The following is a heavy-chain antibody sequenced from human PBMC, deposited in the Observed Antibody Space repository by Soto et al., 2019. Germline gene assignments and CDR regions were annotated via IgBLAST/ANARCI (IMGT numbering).Heavy chain of an antibody. D-gene: IGHD2-15*01. CDR2: IVVGSGNT. Sequence: SVKVSCKASGFTFTSSAVQWERQARGQRLEWIGWIVVGSGNTNYAQKFQERVTITRDMSTSTAYMELSSLRSEDTAVYYCAADFSVALAFNWGHGTLVTVSS. CDR3: AADFSVALAFN. CDR1: GFTFTSSA. J-gene: IGHJ4*01. V-gene: IGHV1-58*01.